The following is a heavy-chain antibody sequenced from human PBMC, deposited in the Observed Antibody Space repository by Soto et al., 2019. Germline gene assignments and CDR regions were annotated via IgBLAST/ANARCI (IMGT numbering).Heavy chain of an antibody. CDR3: ARQIFAADS. CDR1: GGTFDHAA. D-gene: IGHD3-9*01. CDR2: INPMFNST. V-gene: IGHV1-69*01. J-gene: IGHJ4*02. Sequence: QVQLVQSGAEVKKPGSSVKVSCEAPGGTFDHAAITWVRQAPGQGLEWVGGINPMFNSTHYAQKFQGRVTITADAVTSTAFRELRGLTSYDTAVYYGARQIFAADSWGQGTLLVVSS.